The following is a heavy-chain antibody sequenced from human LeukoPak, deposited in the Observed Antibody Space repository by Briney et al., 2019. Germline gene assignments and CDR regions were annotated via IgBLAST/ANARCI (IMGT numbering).Heavy chain of an antibody. D-gene: IGHD3-22*01. J-gene: IGHJ4*02. V-gene: IGHV4-38-2*02. Sequence: SETLSLTCTVSGSGYSISGGFYWGWIRQPPGKGLEWIGSIYHSGSTYYNPSLKSRATISVDTSKNQFSLRLKFVTAADTAVYYCAGQFDSSGSYFYWGQGTLVTVSS. CDR2: IYHSGST. CDR1: GSGYSISGGFY. CDR3: AGQFDSSGSYFY.